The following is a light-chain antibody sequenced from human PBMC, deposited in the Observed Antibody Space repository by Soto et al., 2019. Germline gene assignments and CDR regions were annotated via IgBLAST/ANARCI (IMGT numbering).Light chain of an antibody. Sequence: VLTQSPGTLSLSPGERATLSCRASQSVTSTYLAWYQQKPGQAPRLVIYGASRRATGIQDRFSGSGSGTEFTLTIRSLQSEDFAVYYCQQYDTWPLTFGGGTKVDIK. J-gene: IGKJ4*01. CDR3: QQYDTWPLT. V-gene: IGKV3-20*01. CDR2: GAS. CDR1: QSVTSTY.